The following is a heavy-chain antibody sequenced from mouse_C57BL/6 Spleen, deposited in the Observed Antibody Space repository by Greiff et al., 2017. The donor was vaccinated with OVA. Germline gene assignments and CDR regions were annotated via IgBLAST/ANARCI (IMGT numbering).Heavy chain of an antibody. Sequence: EVQLVESGEGLVKPGGSLKLSCAASGFTFSSYAMSWVRQTPEKRLEWVAYISSGGDYIYYADTVKGRFTISRDNARNTLYLQMSSLKSEDTAMYYCTRDRGDYDYDGIYYAMDYWGQGTSVTVSS. V-gene: IGHV5-9-1*02. CDR1: GFTFSSYA. CDR2: ISSGGDYI. CDR3: TRDRGDYDYDGIYYAMDY. J-gene: IGHJ4*01. D-gene: IGHD2-4*01.